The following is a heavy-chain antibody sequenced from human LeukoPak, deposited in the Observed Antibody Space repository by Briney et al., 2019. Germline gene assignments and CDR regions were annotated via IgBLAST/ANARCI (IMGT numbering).Heavy chain of an antibody. CDR3: ARFHLRRGYFHFDC. D-gene: IGHD5-18*01. CDR2: IYYSGST. J-gene: IGHJ4*02. Sequence: PSETLSLTCTVSGGSISSYYWSWIRQPPGKGLEWIGYIYYSGSTNYNPSLKSRVTISVDTSKNQFSLKLSSVTAADTAVYYCARFHLRRGYFHFDCWGQGTLVTVSS. CDR1: GGSISSYY. V-gene: IGHV4-59*01.